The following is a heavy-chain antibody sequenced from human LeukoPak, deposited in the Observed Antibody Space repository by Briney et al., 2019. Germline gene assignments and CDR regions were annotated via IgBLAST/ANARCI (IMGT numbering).Heavy chain of an antibody. CDR2: IYYSGST. CDR3: ARGITIFGVVIHFDY. D-gene: IGHD3-3*01. CDR1: GGSISSYY. V-gene: IGHV4-59*01. J-gene: IGHJ4*02. Sequence: SETLPLTCTVSGGSISSYYWSWIRQPPGKGLEWIGYIYYSGSTNYNPSLKSRVTISVDTSKNQFSLKLSSVTAADTAVYYCARGITIFGVVIHFDYWGQGTLVTVSS.